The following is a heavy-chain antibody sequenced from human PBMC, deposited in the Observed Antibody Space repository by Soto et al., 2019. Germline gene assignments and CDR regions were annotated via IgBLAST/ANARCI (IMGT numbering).Heavy chain of an antibody. J-gene: IGHJ5*02. Sequence: QVQLVQSGAEVKKPGASVKVSCKASGYTFTSYAMHWVRQAPGQRLEWMGWINAGNGNTKYSQKFQGRVTITRDTSASTAYMEMSRLRSEATGVYYCEPGISLYNWFDTWGQGTLVTVSS. CDR3: EPGISLYNWFDT. D-gene: IGHD6-13*01. CDR1: GYTFTSYA. CDR2: INAGNGNT. V-gene: IGHV1-3*01.